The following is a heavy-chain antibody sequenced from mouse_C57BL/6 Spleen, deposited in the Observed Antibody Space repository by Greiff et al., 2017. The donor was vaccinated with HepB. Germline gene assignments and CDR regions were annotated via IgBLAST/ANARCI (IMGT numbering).Heavy chain of an antibody. V-gene: IGHV5-17*01. CDR2: ISSGSSTI. J-gene: IGHJ4*01. CDR1: GFTFSDYG. Sequence: EVKLVESGGGLVKPGGSLKLSCAASGFTFSDYGMHWVRQAPEKGLEWVAYISSGSSTIYYADTVKGRFTISRDNAKNTLFLQMTSLRSEDTAMYYCARRYAGAMDYWGQGTSVTVSS. CDR3: ARRYAGAMDY.